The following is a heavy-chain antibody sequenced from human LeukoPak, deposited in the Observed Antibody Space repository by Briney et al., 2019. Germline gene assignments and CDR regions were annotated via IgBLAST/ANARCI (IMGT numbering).Heavy chain of an antibody. J-gene: IGHJ4*02. CDR1: GFTFSNYE. CDR2: ITTTGDRI. Sequence: TGGSLRLSCEASGFTFSNYEMNWVRQAPEKGLEWISYITTTGDRIQYADSVKGRFTISRDNAKNSLYLEMNSLRAEDTGVYFCARDTKDYWGQGTLVVVSS. CDR3: ARDTKDY. V-gene: IGHV3-48*03. D-gene: IGHD2-2*01.